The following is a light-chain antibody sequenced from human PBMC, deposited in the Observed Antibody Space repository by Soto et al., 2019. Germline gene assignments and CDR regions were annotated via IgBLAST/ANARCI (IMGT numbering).Light chain of an antibody. CDR2: GAS. V-gene: IGKV3-20*01. J-gene: IGKJ1*01. CDR3: HQYGSSPTWT. CDR1: QSVSNNY. Sequence: EIVLTQSPCTLSLSQGERATLSCRASQSVSNNYLAWYQQKPGQAPRLLIYGASNRATGIPDRFSGSGSGTDFTLTISRLEPEDSAVYYCHQYGSSPTWTFGQGTKVDIK.